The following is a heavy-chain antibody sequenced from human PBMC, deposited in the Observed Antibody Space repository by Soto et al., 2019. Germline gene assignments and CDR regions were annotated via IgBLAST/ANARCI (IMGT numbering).Heavy chain of an antibody. CDR1: GASISGYY. V-gene: IGHV4-4*07. D-gene: IGHD1-1*01. CDR3: VRDGTKTLRDWFDP. CDR2: IYTTGTT. Sequence: SETLSLTCTVSGASISGYYWSWIRKSAGKGLEWIGRIYTTGTTDYNPSLKSRVMMSVDTSKKQFSLKLRSVTAADTAVYYCVRDGTKTLRDWFDPWGQGISVTVSS. J-gene: IGHJ5*02.